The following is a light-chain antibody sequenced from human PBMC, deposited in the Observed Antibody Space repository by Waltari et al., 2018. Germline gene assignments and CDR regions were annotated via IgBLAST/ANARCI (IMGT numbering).Light chain of an antibody. CDR2: VNSDGSH. CDR3: ETGGHGTWV. V-gene: IGLV4-69*01. J-gene: IGLJ3*02. CDR1: SGHSSNI. Sequence: QLVLTQSPSASASLGASVKLTCTLSSGHSSNIIAWLQQQPGKGTRYLVKVNSDGSHRKWDEIPDRVSGASSGAERYLTISSRQAEDEADYDCETGGHGTWVFGGGTKLTVL.